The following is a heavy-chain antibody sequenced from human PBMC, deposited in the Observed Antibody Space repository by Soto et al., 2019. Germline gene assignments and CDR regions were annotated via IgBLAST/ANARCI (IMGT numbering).Heavy chain of an antibody. CDR1: GYTFTSYG. J-gene: IGHJ6*02. D-gene: IGHD5-18*01. V-gene: IGHV1-18*01. CDR2: ITAYNGNT. CDR3: ARDRVQLWFHRYYYYYGMDV. Sequence: VQLLQSGAEVKKPGPSVKVSCKASGYTFTSYGITWVRQAPGQCLEWRGWITAYNGNTNYAQKLQGRVTMTTDTSTSTAYMELRSLRSDDTAVYYCARDRVQLWFHRYYYYYGMDVWGQGTTVTVSS.